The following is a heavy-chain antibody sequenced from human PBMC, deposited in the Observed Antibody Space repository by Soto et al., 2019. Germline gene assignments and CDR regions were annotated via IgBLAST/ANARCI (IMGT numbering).Heavy chain of an antibody. V-gene: IGHV4-34*01. D-gene: IGHD3-3*01. Sequence: SETLSLTCAVYGGSFSGYYWSWIRQPPGKGLEWIGEINHSGSTNYNPSLKSRVTISVDTSKNQFSLKLSSVTAADTAVYYCARRSQLRSLTPWGQGTLVTVSS. CDR3: ARRSQLRSLTP. CDR2: INHSGST. CDR1: GGSFSGYY. J-gene: IGHJ5*02.